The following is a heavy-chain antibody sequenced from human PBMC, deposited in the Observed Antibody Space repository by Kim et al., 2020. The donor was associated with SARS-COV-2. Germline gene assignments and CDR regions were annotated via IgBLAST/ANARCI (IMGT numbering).Heavy chain of an antibody. V-gene: IGHV3-30*18. CDR3: AKGYYYDSSGYYQTQPHPPLVKREDAFDI. Sequence: GGSLRLSCAASGFTFSSYGMHWVRQAPGKGLEWVAVISYDGSNKYYADSVKGRFTISRDNSKNTLYLQMNSLRAEDTAVYYCAKGYYYDSSGYYQTQPHPPLVKREDAFDIWGQGTMVTVSS. CDR1: GFTFSSYG. D-gene: IGHD3-22*01. J-gene: IGHJ3*02. CDR2: ISYDGSNK.